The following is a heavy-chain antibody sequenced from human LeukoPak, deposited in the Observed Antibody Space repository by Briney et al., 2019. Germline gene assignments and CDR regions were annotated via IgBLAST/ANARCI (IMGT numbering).Heavy chain of an antibody. D-gene: IGHD3-22*01. Sequence: ASVKVSCKASGYTFTGYYMHWVRQAPGQGLEWMGWINPNSGGTNYAQKFQGRVTMTRDTPISTAYMELSRLRSDDTAVYYCARTSMIVVVSPFDYWGQGTLVTVSS. CDR3: ARTSMIVVVSPFDY. J-gene: IGHJ4*02. CDR2: INPNSGGT. CDR1: GYTFTGYY. V-gene: IGHV1-2*02.